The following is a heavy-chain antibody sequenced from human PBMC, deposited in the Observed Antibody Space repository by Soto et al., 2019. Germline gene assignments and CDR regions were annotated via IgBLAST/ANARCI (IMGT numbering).Heavy chain of an antibody. CDR3: ARDPVEADYYDSSGAVAPNWYFDL. D-gene: IGHD3-22*01. CDR1: GFTFSSYG. J-gene: IGHJ2*01. Sequence: QVQLVESGGGVVQPGRSLRLSCAASGFTFSSYGMHWVRQAPGKGLEWVAVIWYDGSNKYYADSVKGRFTISRDNSKNTLYLQMNSLRAEDTAVYYCARDPVEADYYDSSGAVAPNWYFDLWGRGTLVTVSS. CDR2: IWYDGSNK. V-gene: IGHV3-33*01.